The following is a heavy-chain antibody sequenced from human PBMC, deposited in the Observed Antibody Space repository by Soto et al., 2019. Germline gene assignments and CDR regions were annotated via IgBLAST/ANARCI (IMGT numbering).Heavy chain of an antibody. D-gene: IGHD3-10*01. Sequence: SETLSLTCTVSGGSISSSSYYWGWIRQPPGKGLEWIGSIYYSGSTYYNPSLKSRVTISVDTSKNQFSLKLSSVTAADTAVYYCASGRQRGYYYGVGYYFDYWGQGTLVTVSS. CDR3: ASGRQRGYYYGVGYYFDY. V-gene: IGHV4-39*01. CDR2: IYYSGST. J-gene: IGHJ4*02. CDR1: GGSISSSSYY.